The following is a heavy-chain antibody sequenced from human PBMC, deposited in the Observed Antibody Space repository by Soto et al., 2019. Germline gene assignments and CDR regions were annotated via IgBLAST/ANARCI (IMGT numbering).Heavy chain of an antibody. D-gene: IGHD3-10*01. V-gene: IGHV4-34*01. CDR1: GGSFSGYY. CDR2: INHSGST. Sequence: PSETLSLTCAVYGGSFSGYYWSWIRQPPGKGLEWIGEINHSGSTNYNPSLKSRVTISVDTSKNQFSLKLSSVTAADTAVYYCASPHGSGSYYFDYWGQGTLVTVSS. J-gene: IGHJ4*02. CDR3: ASPHGSGSYYFDY.